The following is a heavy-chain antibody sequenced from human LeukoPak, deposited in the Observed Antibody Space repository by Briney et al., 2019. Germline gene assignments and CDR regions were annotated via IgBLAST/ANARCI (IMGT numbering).Heavy chain of an antibody. Sequence: PGGSLRLSCAASGFTFDDYAMHWVRQAPGKGLEWVSGISWNTGSIGYADSVKGRFTISRDNARNSLYLQMNSLRAEDTALYCCAKVGDSSSWYYFDYWGQGTLVTVSS. V-gene: IGHV3-9*01. D-gene: IGHD6-13*01. CDR1: GFTFDDYA. J-gene: IGHJ4*02. CDR2: ISWNTGSI. CDR3: AKVGDSSSWYYFDY.